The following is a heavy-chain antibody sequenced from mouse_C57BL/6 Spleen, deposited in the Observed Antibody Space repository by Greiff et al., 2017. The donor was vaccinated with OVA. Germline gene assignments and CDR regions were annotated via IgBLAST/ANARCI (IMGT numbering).Heavy chain of an antibody. D-gene: IGHD2-2*01. CDR2: IHPNSGST. CDR3: ARGGGYDEGVWFAY. J-gene: IGHJ3*01. V-gene: IGHV1-64*01. Sequence: VQLQQPGAELVKPGASVKLSCKASGYTFTSYWMHWVKQRPGQGLEWIGMIHPNSGSTNYNEKFKSKATLTVDKSSSTAYMQLSSLTSEDSAVDYCARGGGYDEGVWFAYWGQGTLVTVSA. CDR1: GYTFTSYW.